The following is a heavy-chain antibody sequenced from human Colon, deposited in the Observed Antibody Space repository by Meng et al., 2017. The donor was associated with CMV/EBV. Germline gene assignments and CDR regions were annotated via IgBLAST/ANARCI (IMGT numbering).Heavy chain of an antibody. D-gene: IGHD2-2*01. Sequence: GGSLRLSCAASGFTFSTSDMHWVRQAPGKGLEWVSSIGNAGDTYYPDSVKGRFTISREDAKNSLYLQMNSLRVGDTAVYFCARGKGIVVVPIMDVWGQGTTVTAP. CDR3: ARGKGIVVVPIMDV. V-gene: IGHV3-13*01. J-gene: IGHJ6*02. CDR2: IGNAGDT. CDR1: GFTFSTSD.